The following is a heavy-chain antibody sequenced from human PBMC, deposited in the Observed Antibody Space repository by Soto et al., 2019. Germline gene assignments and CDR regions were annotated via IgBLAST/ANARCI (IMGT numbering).Heavy chain of an antibody. CDR2: IISKANSYAT. J-gene: IGHJ5*02. V-gene: IGHV3-73*01. CDR3: TRQPPSPISSWPDNWFDP. Sequence: GGSLRLSCAASGFTFGGSAMHWVRQASGKGLEWVGRIISKANSYATAYAASVKGRFAISRDDSKNTAYLQMRRLKTEDSAAYYCTRQPPSPISSWPDNWFDPWGQGTLVTVSS. CDR1: GFTFGGSA. D-gene: IGHD6-13*01.